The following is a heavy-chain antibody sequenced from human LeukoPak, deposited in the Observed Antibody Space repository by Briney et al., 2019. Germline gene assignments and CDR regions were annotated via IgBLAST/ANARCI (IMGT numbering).Heavy chain of an antibody. CDR3: ARHGGGGESYPRVFDY. V-gene: IGHV4-59*08. Sequence: SETLSLTCTVSGGSISPYYWSWIRQPPGKGLEWIGYIYYSGSTSYNPSLKSRVTISVDTSKNQFTLKLSSVPAADTAVYYCARHGGGGESYPRVFDYWGRGTLVTVSS. CDR2: IYYSGST. CDR1: GGSISPYY. J-gene: IGHJ4*02. D-gene: IGHD1-26*01.